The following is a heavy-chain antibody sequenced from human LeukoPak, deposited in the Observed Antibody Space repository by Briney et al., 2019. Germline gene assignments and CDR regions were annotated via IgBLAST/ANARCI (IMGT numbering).Heavy chain of an antibody. CDR2: ISAYNGNT. CDR1: GYTFTSYG. V-gene: IGHV1-18*01. J-gene: IGHJ6*02. D-gene: IGHD2-15*01. CDR3: ARYIVVVVAATPASDYYYGMDV. Sequence: ASVKVSCKASGYTFTSYGISWVRQAPGQGLEWMGWISAYNGNTNYAQKLQGRVTMTTDTSTSTAHMELRSLRPDDTAVYYCARYIVVVVAATPASDYYYGMDVWGQGTTVTVSS.